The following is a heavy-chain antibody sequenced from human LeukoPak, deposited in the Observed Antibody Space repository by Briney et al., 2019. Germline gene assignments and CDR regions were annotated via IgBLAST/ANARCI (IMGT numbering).Heavy chain of an antibody. Sequence: SQTLSLTCTVSGGSISSGSYYWSWIRQPAGKGLEWIGRIYTSGSTNYNPSLKSRVTISVDTSKNQFSLKLSSVTAADTAVYYRSRDSEYCSSTSCASLDAFDIWGQGTMVTVSS. CDR1: GGSISSGSYY. D-gene: IGHD2-2*01. J-gene: IGHJ3*02. V-gene: IGHV4-61*02. CDR2: IYTSGST. CDR3: SRDSEYCSSTSCASLDAFDI.